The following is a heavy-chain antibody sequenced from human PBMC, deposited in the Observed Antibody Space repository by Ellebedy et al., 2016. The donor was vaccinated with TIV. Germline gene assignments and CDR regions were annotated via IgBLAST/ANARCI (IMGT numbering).Heavy chain of an antibody. CDR3: ARDDYYGSGTDY. CDR2: ISSSGDDT. V-gene: IGHV3-64*04. D-gene: IGHD3-10*01. J-gene: IGHJ4*02. CDR1: GFSFSRFA. Sequence: PGGSLRLSCSASGFSFSRFAMHWVRQALGKGLEYVSAISSSGDDTYHADSVKGRFTISRDNSKNTLYLQMISLRAEDTAVYFCARDDYYGSGTDYWGQGTLVTVSS.